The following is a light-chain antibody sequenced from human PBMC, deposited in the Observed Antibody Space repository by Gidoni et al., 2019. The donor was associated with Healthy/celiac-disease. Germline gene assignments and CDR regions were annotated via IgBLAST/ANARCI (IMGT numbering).Light chain of an antibody. J-gene: IGKJ1*01. CDR1: QSVSSSY. Sequence: EIVLTQSPGTLSLSPGDRATLSCRASQSVSSSYLAWYQQKPGQAPRLLIYGASSSGSGTDFTLTISRLEPEDFAVYYCQQYGSSPDTFGQGTKVEIK. CDR2: GAS. V-gene: IGKV3-20*01. CDR3: QQYGSSPDT.